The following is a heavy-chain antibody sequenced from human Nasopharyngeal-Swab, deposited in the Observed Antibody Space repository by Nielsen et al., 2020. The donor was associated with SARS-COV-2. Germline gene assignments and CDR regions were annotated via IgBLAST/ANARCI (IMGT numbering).Heavy chain of an antibody. CDR1: TSTFNAYY. V-gene: IGHV1-2*06. CDR2: INPTTGGT. D-gene: IGHD2-15*01. J-gene: IGHJ4*02. Sequence: ASVEVSCKASTSTFNAYYIHWVRQAPGQGLEWMGRINPTTGGTLYTQTFEGRVTVTTDTSTSTTYMELRGLTSDDTAVYYCTRALSGVYDFWGQGALVTVSS. CDR3: TRALSGVYDF.